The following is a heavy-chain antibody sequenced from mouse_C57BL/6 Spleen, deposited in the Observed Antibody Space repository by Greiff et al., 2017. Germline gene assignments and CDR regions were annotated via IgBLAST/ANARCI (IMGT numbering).Heavy chain of an antibody. J-gene: IGHJ3*01. Sequence: VQRVESGAELAKPGASVKLSCKASGYTFTSYWMHWVKQRPGQGLEWIGYINPSSGYTKYNQKFKDKATLTADKSSSTAYMQLSSLTYEDSAVYYCARGGYDYSAWFAYWGQGTLVTVSA. CDR1: GYTFTSYW. D-gene: IGHD2-4*01. V-gene: IGHV1-7*01. CDR2: INPSSGYT. CDR3: ARGGYDYSAWFAY.